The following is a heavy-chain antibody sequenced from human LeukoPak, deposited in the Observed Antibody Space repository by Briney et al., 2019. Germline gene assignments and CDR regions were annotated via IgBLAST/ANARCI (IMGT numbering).Heavy chain of an antibody. J-gene: IGHJ4*02. V-gene: IGHV4-59*01. CDR1: GGSISSYY. Sequence: SETLSPTCTVSGGSISSYYWSWIRQPPGKGLEWIGYIYYSGSTNYNPSLKSRVTISVDTSKNQFSLKLSSVTAADTAVYYCAREGSYYRFDYWGQGTLVTVSS. CDR3: AREGSYYRFDY. CDR2: IYYSGST. D-gene: IGHD1-26*01.